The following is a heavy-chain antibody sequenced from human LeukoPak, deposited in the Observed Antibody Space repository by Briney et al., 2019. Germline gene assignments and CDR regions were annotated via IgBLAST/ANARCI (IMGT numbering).Heavy chain of an antibody. Sequence: ASVKVSCKASGYTFTSYGISWLRQAPGQGLDGMGLINAYNGNTNYAQKLQGRVTMTTDTSTSTAYVELRSLRSEDTAVYYCARGLATRPRPYAFDIWGQGTMVTVSS. V-gene: IGHV1-18*04. CDR2: INAYNGNT. D-gene: IGHD5-12*01. CDR3: ARGLATRPRPYAFDI. J-gene: IGHJ3*02. CDR1: GYTFTSYG.